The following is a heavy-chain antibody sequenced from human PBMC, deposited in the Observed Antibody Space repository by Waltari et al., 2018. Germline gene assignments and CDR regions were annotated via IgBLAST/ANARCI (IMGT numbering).Heavy chain of an antibody. J-gene: IGHJ3*02. V-gene: IGHV3-53*01. D-gene: IGHD2-2*01. CDR1: GFTVSSNY. CDR2: IYSVGST. CDR3: ASPRPKYRGAFDI. Sequence: EVQLVESGGGLIQPGGSLRLSCAASGFTVSSNYMSWVRQAPGKGLEWVSVIYSVGSTYYADSVKGRFTISRDNSKNTLYLQMNSLRAEDTAVYYCASPRPKYRGAFDIWGQGTMVTVSS.